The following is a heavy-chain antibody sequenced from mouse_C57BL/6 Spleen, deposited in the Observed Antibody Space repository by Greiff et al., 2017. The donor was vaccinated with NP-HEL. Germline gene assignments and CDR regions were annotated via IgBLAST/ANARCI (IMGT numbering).Heavy chain of an antibody. Sequence: VKLMESGAELVKPGASVKLSCKASGYTFTSYWMHWVKQRPGQGLEWIGMIHPNSGSTNYNEKFKSKATLTVDKSSSTAYMQLSSLTSEDSAVYYCAREFYYGNYYAMDYWGQGTSVTVSS. CDR1: GYTFTSYW. J-gene: IGHJ4*01. CDR3: AREFYYGNYYAMDY. V-gene: IGHV1-64*01. D-gene: IGHD2-1*01. CDR2: IHPNSGST.